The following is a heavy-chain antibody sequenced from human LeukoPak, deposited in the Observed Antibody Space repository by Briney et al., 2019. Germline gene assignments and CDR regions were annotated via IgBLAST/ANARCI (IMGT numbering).Heavy chain of an antibody. J-gene: IGHJ4*02. Sequence: PGGSLRLSCAASGFTFSSYGMHWVRQAPGKGLEWVAFIRYDGSNKYYADSVKGRFTISRDNSKNTLYVQMNSLRAEDTAVYYCAKDESEAAQQLVLGYWGQGTLVTVSS. D-gene: IGHD6-13*01. V-gene: IGHV3-30*02. CDR1: GFTFSSYG. CDR2: IRYDGSNK. CDR3: AKDESEAAQQLVLGY.